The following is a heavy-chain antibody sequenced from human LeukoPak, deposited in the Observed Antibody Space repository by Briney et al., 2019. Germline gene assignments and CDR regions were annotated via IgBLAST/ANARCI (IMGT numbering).Heavy chain of an antibody. CDR3: ARQLDPYNWFDP. Sequence: SETLSLTCTVSGGSISSSSSYWGWIRQPPGKGLEWIGNIYYSGSTYYNPSLKSRVTISEDTSNNQVSLHLRSVTAADTAVYYCARQLDPYNWFDPWGQGTLVTVSS. CDR2: IYYSGST. J-gene: IGHJ5*02. D-gene: IGHD1-1*01. V-gene: IGHV4-39*01. CDR1: GGSISSSSSY.